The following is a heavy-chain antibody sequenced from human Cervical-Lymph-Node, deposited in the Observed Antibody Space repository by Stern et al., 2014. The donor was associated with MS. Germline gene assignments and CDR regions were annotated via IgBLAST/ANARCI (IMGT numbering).Heavy chain of an antibody. CDR1: GGSFNNYY. J-gene: IGHJ5*02. D-gene: IGHD2-15*01. V-gene: IGHV4-59*01. CDR2: IYQDGST. Sequence: QVQLQESGPGLVKPSETLSLTCTVSGGSFNNYYWSWIRQPPGKGLEWIGYIYQDGSTKYNPSLKSRVTISLHTSEKQFSLRLTSVTAADTAVYYCARVDDCSGGTCFSTSWFDPWGQGTLVTVSS. CDR3: ARVDDCSGGTCFSTSWFDP.